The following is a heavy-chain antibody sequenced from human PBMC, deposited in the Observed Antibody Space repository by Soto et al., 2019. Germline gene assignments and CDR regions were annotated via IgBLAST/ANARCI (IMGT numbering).Heavy chain of an antibody. CDR3: ARHGVLYCSGGSCYSGLNYYYYGMDV. J-gene: IGHJ6*02. CDR1: GHSFTSYW. Sequence: PGDSLKISCKGSGHSFTSYWIGWVRQMPGKGLEWMGIIYPGDSDTRYSPSFQGQVTISADKSISTAYLQWSSLKASDTAMYYCARHGVLYCSGGSCYSGLNYYYYGMDVWGQGTTVTVSS. CDR2: IYPGDSDT. V-gene: IGHV5-51*01. D-gene: IGHD2-15*01.